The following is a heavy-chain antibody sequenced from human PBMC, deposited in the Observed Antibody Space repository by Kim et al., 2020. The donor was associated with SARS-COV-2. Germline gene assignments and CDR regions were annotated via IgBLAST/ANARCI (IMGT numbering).Heavy chain of an antibody. CDR3: ARADTGYSYGYPMDV. Sequence: GGSLRLSCAASGFTFSSYSMNWVRQAPGKGLEWVSYIRSSSSTIYYADSVKGRFTISRDNAKNSLYLQMNSLRAEDTAVYYCARADTGYSYGYPMDVWG. CDR2: IRSSSSTI. V-gene: IGHV3-48*04. CDR1: GFTFSSYS. J-gene: IGHJ6*02. D-gene: IGHD5-18*01.